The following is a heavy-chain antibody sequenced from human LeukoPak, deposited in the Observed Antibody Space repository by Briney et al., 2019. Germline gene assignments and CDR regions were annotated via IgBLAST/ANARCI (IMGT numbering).Heavy chain of an antibody. CDR3: TTAGYYYDSSGYAYPGDY. CDR1: GFTFSNAW. Sequence: KPGGSLRLSCAASGFTFSNAWMSWVRQTPGKGLEWVGRIKSKTDGGTTDYAAPVKGRFTISRDDSKNTLYLQMNSLKTEDTAVYYCTTAGYYYDSSGYAYPGDYWGQGTLVTVSS. J-gene: IGHJ4*02. V-gene: IGHV3-15*01. CDR2: IKSKTDGGTT. D-gene: IGHD3-22*01.